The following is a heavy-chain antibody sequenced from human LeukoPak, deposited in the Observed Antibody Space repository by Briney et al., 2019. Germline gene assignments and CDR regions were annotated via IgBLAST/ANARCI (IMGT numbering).Heavy chain of an antibody. CDR3: AKAPHYYDSSGYGFDY. CDR2: ISGSGGST. Sequence: GGSLRLSCAASGFTFSSYAMSWVRQAPGKGLEWVSAISGSGGSTYYADSVKGRFTISRDNSKNTLYLQMNSLRAEDTAVYYCAKAPHYYDSSGYGFDYRGQGTLVTVSS. D-gene: IGHD3-22*01. V-gene: IGHV3-23*01. CDR1: GFTFSSYA. J-gene: IGHJ4*02.